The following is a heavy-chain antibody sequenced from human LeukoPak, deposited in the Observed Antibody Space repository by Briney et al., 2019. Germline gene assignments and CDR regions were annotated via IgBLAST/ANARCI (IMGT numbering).Heavy chain of an antibody. J-gene: IGHJ6*02. D-gene: IGHD6-13*01. V-gene: IGHV3-7*03. CDR2: INKDGSTK. Sequence: PGGSLRLSCVASGFTLNTYWMNWVRQAPGEGLEWVANINKDGSTKLYVASVKGRFTISRDNAKNSLYLQMNSLRAEDTALYYCAKGGQLVLYGMDVWGQGTTVTVSS. CDR1: GFTLNTYW. CDR3: AKGGQLVLYGMDV.